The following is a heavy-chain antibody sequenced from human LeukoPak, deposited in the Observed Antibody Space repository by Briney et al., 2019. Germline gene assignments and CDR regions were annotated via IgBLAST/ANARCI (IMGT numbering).Heavy chain of an antibody. D-gene: IGHD2-2*01. CDR2: IKSESIGGTT. V-gene: IGHV3-15*01. CDR3: TTHVSKTSCSD. J-gene: IGHJ4*02. Sequence: GGSLRLSCAVSGLTFSNVWMRWVRQAPGKGLEWVGRIKSESIGGTTDYAAPVKGRFTISRDDSTNTLYLQMNSLKAEDTAVYYCTTHVSKTSCSDWGQGTLVTVPS. CDR1: GLTFSNVW.